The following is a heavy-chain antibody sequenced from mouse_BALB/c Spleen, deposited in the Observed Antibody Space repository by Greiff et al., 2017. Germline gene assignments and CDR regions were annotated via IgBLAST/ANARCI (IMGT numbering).Heavy chain of an antibody. CDR2: IDPETGGT. CDR1: GYTFTDYE. J-gene: IGHJ2*01. Sequence: QVQLQQSGAELVGPGASVTLSCKASGYTFTDYEMHWVKQTPVHGLEWIGAIDPETGGTAYNQKFKGKATLTADKSSSTAYMELRSLTSEDSAVYYCTRSDYWGQGTTLTVSS. V-gene: IGHV1-15*01. CDR3: TRSDY.